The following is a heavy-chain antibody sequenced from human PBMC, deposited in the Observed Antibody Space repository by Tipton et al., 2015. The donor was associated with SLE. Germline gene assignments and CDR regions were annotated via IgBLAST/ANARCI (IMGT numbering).Heavy chain of an antibody. CDR3: AGITMVQGVTP. Sequence: TLSLTCTVSGYSISSSYYWGWIRQPPGKGLEWIGSIYYSGSTYYNPSLKSRVTISVDTSKNQFSLKLSSVTAADTAVYYCAGITMVQGVTPWGQGTLVTVSS. CDR1: GYSISSSYY. V-gene: IGHV4-38-2*02. CDR2: IYYSGST. D-gene: IGHD3-10*01. J-gene: IGHJ5*02.